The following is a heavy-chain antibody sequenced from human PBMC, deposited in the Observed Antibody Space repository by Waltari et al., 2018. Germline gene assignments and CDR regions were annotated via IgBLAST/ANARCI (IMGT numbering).Heavy chain of an antibody. CDR2: ISTSTKYI. D-gene: IGHD4-17*01. J-gene: IGHJ4*02. CDR3: APTAVTYDY. Sequence: EVQLVESGGGLVNPGGSLRLSCAGSGFTFSSYSLNWVRQAPGKGLEWVSCISTSTKYIRYADAVKGRFTISRDNAKNSLYLQMNNLRAEDTAVYYCAPTAVTYDYWGQGILVTVSS. V-gene: IGHV3-21*01. CDR1: GFTFSSYS.